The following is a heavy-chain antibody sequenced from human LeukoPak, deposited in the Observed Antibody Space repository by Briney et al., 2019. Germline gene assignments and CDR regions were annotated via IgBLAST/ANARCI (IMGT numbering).Heavy chain of an antibody. CDR2: IYHSGST. J-gene: IGHJ4*02. D-gene: IGHD6-13*01. CDR1: GYSISSGYY. CDR3: ARGGIAAAGTSFDY. V-gene: IGHV4-38-2*01. Sequence: SETLSLTCAVSGYSISSGYYWGWIRQPPGKGLEWIGSIYHSGSTYYNPSLKSQVTISVDTSKNQFSLKLSSVTAADTAVYYCARGGIAAAGTSFDYWGQGTLVTVSS.